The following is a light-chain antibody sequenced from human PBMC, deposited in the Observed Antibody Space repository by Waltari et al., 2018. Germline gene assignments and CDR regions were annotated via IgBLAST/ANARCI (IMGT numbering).Light chain of an antibody. CDR1: NLETTS. V-gene: IGLV3-21*04. CDR3: QVSHTSSDHPV. Sequence: SSVVTQAPSVSVAPGTPASLTCGGNNLETTSVNWYQQRPGQAPVLVIFDDGDRPSGIPERFSGCNAGHTATLTISRVEAGDEADYFCQVSHTSSDHPVFGGGTKLTVL. CDR2: DDG. J-gene: IGLJ3*02.